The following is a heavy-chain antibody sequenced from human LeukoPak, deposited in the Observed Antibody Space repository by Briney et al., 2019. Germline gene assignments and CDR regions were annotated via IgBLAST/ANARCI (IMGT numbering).Heavy chain of an antibody. D-gene: IGHD4/OR15-4a*01. CDR1: GFTFSSYG. CDR2: IYSDNT. CDR3: ARRAGAYSHPYDY. V-gene: IGHV3-NL1*01. Sequence: GGSLRLSCAASGFTFSSYGMHWVRQAPGKGPEWVSFIYSDNTHYSDSVKGRFTISRDNSKNTLYLQMNSLRAEDTAVYYCARRAGAYSHPYDYWGQGTLVTVSS. J-gene: IGHJ4*02.